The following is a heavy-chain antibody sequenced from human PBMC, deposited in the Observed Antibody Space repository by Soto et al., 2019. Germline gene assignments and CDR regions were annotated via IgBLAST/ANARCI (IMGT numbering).Heavy chain of an antibody. V-gene: IGHV3-23*01. J-gene: IGHJ4*02. CDR3: AKKSLGSITLPALYYFDY. D-gene: IGHD1-20*01. CDR1: GFTFGSYA. CDR2: ISGGGAAT. Sequence: EVQLLESGGGLVQPGGSLRLSCAASGFTFGSYALSWVRQAPGKGLEWVSVISGGGAATYYPDSVKGRFTTSRHNSKNTVYLQMNSLRAEDTAVYYCAKKSLGSITLPALYYFDYWGQGTLVTVSS.